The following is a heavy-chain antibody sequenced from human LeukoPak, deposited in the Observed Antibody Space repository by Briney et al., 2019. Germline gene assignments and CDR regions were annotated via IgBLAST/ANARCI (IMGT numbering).Heavy chain of an antibody. J-gene: IGHJ4*02. CDR1: GITFSRFW. V-gene: IGHV3-7*03. CDR2: INQDGSEK. Sequence: QPGGSLRLSCAVSGITFSRFWMSWVRQAPGKGLQWVANINQDGSEKHYVDSVKGRFTISRDNAENSLYLQMNSLRAEDTAVYYCASGGHLDYWGQGALVTVGS. D-gene: IGHD3-16*01. CDR3: ASGGHLDY.